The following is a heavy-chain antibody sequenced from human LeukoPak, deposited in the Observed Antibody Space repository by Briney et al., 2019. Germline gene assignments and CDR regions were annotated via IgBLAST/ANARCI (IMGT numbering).Heavy chain of an antibody. D-gene: IGHD3-22*01. CDR2: ISYDGSNK. CDR1: GFTFSSYA. J-gene: IGHJ4*02. V-gene: IGHV3-30-3*01. CDR3: ARESYDSSGYPFDY. Sequence: QTGGSLRLSCAASGFTFSSYAMHWVRQAPGKGLEWVAVISYDGSNKYYADSAKGRFTISRDNSKNALYLQMNSLRAEDTAVYYCARESYDSSGYPFDYWGQGTLVTVSS.